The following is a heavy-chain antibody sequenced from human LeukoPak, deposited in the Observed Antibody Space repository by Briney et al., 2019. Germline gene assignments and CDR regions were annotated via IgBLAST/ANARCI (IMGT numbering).Heavy chain of an antibody. V-gene: IGHV3-73*01. D-gene: IGHD3-22*01. J-gene: IGHJ4*02. CDR3: TRLCASTGYNYEGFDF. CDR2: IRSKANGYAT. Sequence: GGSLELSCAASGFTFSGSGMHWVRQAPGKGLEWVGRIRSKANGYATAYAASVKGRFTISRDDSKNTAYLQMNSLKTEDTAVYYCTRLCASTGYNYEGFDFWGQGTLVTVSS. CDR1: GFTFSGSG.